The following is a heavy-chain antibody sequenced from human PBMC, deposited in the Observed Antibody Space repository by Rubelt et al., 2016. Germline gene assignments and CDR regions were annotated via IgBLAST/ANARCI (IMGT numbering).Heavy chain of an antibody. CDR3: ARGFYYLVY. CDR1: GYSISRGYS. D-gene: IGHD3-3*01. CDR2: IDNTGST. V-gene: IGHV4-38-2*02. J-gene: IGHJ4*02. Sequence: SCSCTVSGYSISRGYSWGWIRQSPGKGLEWIGKIDNTGSTYYNPSLKSRGTISVDTSKNQFSLKLSSVSAADTAVYYCARGFYYLVYWGQGTLVTVAS.